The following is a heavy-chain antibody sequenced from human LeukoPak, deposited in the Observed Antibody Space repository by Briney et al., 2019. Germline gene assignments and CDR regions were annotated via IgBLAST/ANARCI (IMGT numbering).Heavy chain of an antibody. D-gene: IGHD1-26*01. CDR3: AMTISGSSIFDY. CDR2: INHSGST. Sequence: SETLSLTCAVYGGSFSGYYWSWIRQPPGKGLEWIGEINHSGSTNYNPSLKSRVTISVDTSKNQFSLKLSSVTAADTAVYYCAMTISGSSIFDYWDQGTLVTVSS. J-gene: IGHJ4*02. V-gene: IGHV4-34*01. CDR1: GGSFSGYY.